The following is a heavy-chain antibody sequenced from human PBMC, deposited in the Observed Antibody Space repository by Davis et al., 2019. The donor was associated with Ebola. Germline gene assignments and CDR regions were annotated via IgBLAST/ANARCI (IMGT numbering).Heavy chain of an antibody. CDR1: GFTFRNYA. Sequence: GGSLRLSCGAFGFTFRNYAMNCVRQAPGKVLEWVSAIGGSDGRTYYADSAKGRFTISRDNSKNTLYLQMNSLRSDDTALYYCAKGGSSWSRFDYWCRGTLVTVSA. D-gene: IGHD6-13*01. J-gene: IGHJ4*02. CDR3: AKGGSSWSRFDY. CDR2: IGGSDGRT. V-gene: IGHV3-23*01.